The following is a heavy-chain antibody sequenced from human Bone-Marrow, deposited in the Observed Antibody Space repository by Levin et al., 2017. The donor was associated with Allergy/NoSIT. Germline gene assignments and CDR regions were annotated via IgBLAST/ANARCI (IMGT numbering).Heavy chain of an antibody. J-gene: IGHJ2*01. CDR3: TRQGPGYWYFDL. V-gene: IGHV3-73*01. Sequence: GESLKISCAASGFTFSGSAMHWVRQASGKGLEWVGRIRSKANSYATAYAASVKGRFTISRDDSKNTAYLQMNSLKTEDTAVYYCTRQGPGYWYFDLWGRGTLVTVSS. CDR2: IRSKANSYAT. D-gene: IGHD3-10*01. CDR1: GFTFSGSA.